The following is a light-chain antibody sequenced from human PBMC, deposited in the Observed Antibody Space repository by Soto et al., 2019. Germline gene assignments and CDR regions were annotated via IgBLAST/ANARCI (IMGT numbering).Light chain of an antibody. CDR3: SLSISSSTRV. CDR1: NSDVGAYDY. J-gene: IGLJ1*01. V-gene: IGLV2-14*03. CDR2: EVS. Sequence: QSVLTQPASVSGPPGHSITISCTRTNSDVGAYDYVSWYQQHPDKAPKLMIYEVSNRPSGVSDRFSGSQSVNPAILTISGLEAEDEADYYCSLSISSSTRVFGTGTKVMVL.